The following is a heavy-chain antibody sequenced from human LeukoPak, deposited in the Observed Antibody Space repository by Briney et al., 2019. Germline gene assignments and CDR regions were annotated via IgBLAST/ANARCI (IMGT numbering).Heavy chain of an antibody. Sequence: SETLSLTCTVSGNSFGDYYWDWIRQPPGKGLEWIGSIYYSGSTYYNPSRKSRVTMSVDTSKNQFSLKLSSVTAADTAVYYCAGYVVNYYYYMDVWGKGTTVTVSS. J-gene: IGHJ6*03. CDR2: IYYSGST. CDR3: AGYVVNYYYYMDV. D-gene: IGHD4-23*01. V-gene: IGHV4-38-2*02. CDR1: GNSFGDYY.